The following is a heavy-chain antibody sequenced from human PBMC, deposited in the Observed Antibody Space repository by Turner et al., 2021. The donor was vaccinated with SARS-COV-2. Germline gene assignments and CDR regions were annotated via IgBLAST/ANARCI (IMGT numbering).Heavy chain of an antibody. CDR3: AGGDDPGKSRVV. J-gene: IGHJ4*01. CDR1: GGSLSGYY. Sequence: QLQLQQWGAGPLKPSETLCLICAVNGGSLSGYYWTWTRQPPGKGLEWSGEVHPTRNTYYIPASESRVSKTVNTSKNKFSLKLNSVATAEKAFYCCAGGDDPGKSRVVWGQGTLVTVSS. CDR2: VHPTRNT. V-gene: IGHV4-34*01. D-gene: IGHD3-3*01.